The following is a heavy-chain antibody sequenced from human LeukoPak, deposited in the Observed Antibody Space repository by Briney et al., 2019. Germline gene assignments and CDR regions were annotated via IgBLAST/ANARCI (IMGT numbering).Heavy chain of an antibody. CDR1: GFTFSSYA. CDR2: ISYDGSNK. Sequence: GRSLRLSCAASGFTFSSYAMHWVRQAPGKGLEWVAVISYDGSNKYYADSVKGRFTISRDNSKNTLYLQMNSLRAEDTAVYYCARSWGWELPPSLAYLDYWGQGTLVTVSS. CDR3: ARSWGWELPPSLAYLDY. J-gene: IGHJ4*02. D-gene: IGHD1-26*01. V-gene: IGHV3-30*04.